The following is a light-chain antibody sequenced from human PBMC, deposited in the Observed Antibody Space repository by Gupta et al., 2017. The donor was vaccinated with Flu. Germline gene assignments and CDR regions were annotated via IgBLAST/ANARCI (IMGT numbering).Light chain of an antibody. J-gene: IGKJ2*01. V-gene: IGKV1-39*01. CDR3: QQSHSSPFN. CDR1: QSISNY. Sequence: IQMTHSPSSLSASVGDRVTITCRASQSISNYLNWYQQKPGKAPKSLIYGASSLQSGVPSRFSGSGSGTDFTLTISSLQPEDFATYFCQQSHSSPFNFGQGTKLEIK. CDR2: GAS.